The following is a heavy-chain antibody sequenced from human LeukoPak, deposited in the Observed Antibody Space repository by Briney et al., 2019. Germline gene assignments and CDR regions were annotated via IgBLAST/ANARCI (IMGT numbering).Heavy chain of an antibody. Sequence: GGSLRLSXAASGFTFSSYWMHWVRQAPGKGLVWVSRINSDGSSTSYADSVKGRFTISRDNAKNTLYLQMNSLRAEDTAVYYCARDSGGYDLDYWGQGTLVTVSS. CDR1: GFTFSSYW. J-gene: IGHJ4*02. CDR3: ARDSGGYDLDY. D-gene: IGHD5-12*01. CDR2: INSDGSST. V-gene: IGHV3-74*01.